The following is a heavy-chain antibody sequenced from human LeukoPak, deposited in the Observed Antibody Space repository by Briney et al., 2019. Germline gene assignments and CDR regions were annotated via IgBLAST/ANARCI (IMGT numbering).Heavy chain of an antibody. V-gene: IGHV3-7*01. D-gene: IGHD5-24*01. CDR1: GFAFSSYW. Sequence: GGSLRLSCAASGFAFSSYWMNWARQAPGKGLEWVASINHNGNVNYYVDSVKGRFTISRDNAKNSLYLQINSLRDEDTAVYYCARGYDGCSDYWGQGTLVTVSS. CDR3: ARGYDGCSDY. CDR2: INHNGNVN. J-gene: IGHJ4*02.